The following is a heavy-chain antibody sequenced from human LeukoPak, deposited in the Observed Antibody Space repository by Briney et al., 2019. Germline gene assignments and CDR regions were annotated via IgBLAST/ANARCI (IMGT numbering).Heavy chain of an antibody. CDR1: GYTFTGYY. Sequence: ASVKVSCKASGYTFTGYYMHWVRQAPGQGLEWMGWINPNSGGTNYAQKFQGRVIMTRDTSISTAYMELSRLRSDDTAVYYCARVGITMVRGVIIGWFDPWGQGTLVTVSS. V-gene: IGHV1-2*02. D-gene: IGHD3-10*01. J-gene: IGHJ5*02. CDR3: ARVGITMVRGVIIGWFDP. CDR2: INPNSGGT.